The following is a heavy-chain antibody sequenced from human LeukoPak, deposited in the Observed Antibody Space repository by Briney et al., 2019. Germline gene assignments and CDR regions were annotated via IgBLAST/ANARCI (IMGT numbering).Heavy chain of an antibody. V-gene: IGHV3-9*03. CDR2: ISWNSGSI. Sequence: GGSLRLSCAASGFTFDDYAMHWVRQAPGKGLEWVSGISWNSGSIGYADSVKGRFTISRDNAKNSLCLQMNSLRAEDMALYYCAKGTEYNWNDKGWFDPWGQGTLVTVSS. CDR1: GFTFDDYA. D-gene: IGHD1-1*01. CDR3: AKGTEYNWNDKGWFDP. J-gene: IGHJ5*02.